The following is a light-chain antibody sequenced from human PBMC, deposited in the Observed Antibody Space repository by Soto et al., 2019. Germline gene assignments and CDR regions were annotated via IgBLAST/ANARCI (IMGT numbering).Light chain of an antibody. CDR1: SRDIGGFNY. CDR2: DVN. J-gene: IGLJ2*01. V-gene: IGLV2-14*01. CDR3: TSYSSSSTLVL. Sequence: QSALTQPASVSGSLGQSITISCTGTSRDIGGFNYVSWYQQHPGKAPKLMIYDVNYRPSGVSDRFSASKSDNTASLTISGLQSEDEADYYCTSYSSSSTLVLFRGGTKLTVL.